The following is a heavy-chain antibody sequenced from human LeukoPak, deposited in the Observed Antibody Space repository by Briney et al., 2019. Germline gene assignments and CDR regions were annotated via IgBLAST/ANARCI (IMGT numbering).Heavy chain of an antibody. D-gene: IGHD1-20*01. CDR1: GFTFSSYA. J-gene: IGHJ6*03. V-gene: IGHV3-33*08. CDR2: IWYDGSNK. Sequence: GRSLRLSCAASGFTFSSYAMHWVRQAPGKGLEWVAVIWYDGSNKYYADSVKGRFTISRDNSKNTLYLQMNSLRAEDTAVYYCARRGTWLYNWNYQYYMDVWGKGTTVTVSS. CDR3: ARRGTWLYNWNYQYYMDV.